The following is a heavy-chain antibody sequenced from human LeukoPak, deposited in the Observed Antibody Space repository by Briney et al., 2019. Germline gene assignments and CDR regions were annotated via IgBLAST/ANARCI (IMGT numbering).Heavy chain of an antibody. J-gene: IGHJ4*02. CDR3: SSGYDFDY. D-gene: IGHD5-12*01. CDR2: IWYDGSNK. Sequence: PGRSLRLSCAPSGFTFSSYGMHWVRQARGKWLEWVAVIWYDGSNKYYADSVKGRFTISRDNSKNTLYLQMHSLRAEDTAVYYCSSGYDFDYWGQGTLVTVSS. V-gene: IGHV3-33*01. CDR1: GFTFSSYG.